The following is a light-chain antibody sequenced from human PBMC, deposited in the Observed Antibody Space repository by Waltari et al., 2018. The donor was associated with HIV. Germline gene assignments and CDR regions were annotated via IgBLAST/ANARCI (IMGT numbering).Light chain of an antibody. V-gene: IGLV3-25*03. CDR2: RDT. CDR1: ALPTQY. J-gene: IGLJ2*01. CDR3: QSVAAGGTQVV. Sequence: YELTKPPSVSVSPGQTAAITCSGDALPTQYSCWYQQRPGQSPVMLIFRDTQTASSLPVRFSRSSSGTTFTLTSSGVQTEDEADFYCQSVAAGGTQVVFGGGTTLSLL.